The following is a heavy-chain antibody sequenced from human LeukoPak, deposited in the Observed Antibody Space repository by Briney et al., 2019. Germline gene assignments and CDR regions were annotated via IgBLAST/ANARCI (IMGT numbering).Heavy chain of an antibody. J-gene: IGHJ3*02. CDR2: IIPIFGTA. CDR1: GGTFSSYA. Sequence: ASVKVSCKASGGTFSSYAISWVRQAPGQGLEWMGGIIPIFGTANYAQKFQGRVTITTDESTSTAYMELSSLRSEDTAVYYCARAHSSPDAFDIRGQGTMVTVSS. V-gene: IGHV1-69*05. D-gene: IGHD6-13*01. CDR3: ARAHSSPDAFDI.